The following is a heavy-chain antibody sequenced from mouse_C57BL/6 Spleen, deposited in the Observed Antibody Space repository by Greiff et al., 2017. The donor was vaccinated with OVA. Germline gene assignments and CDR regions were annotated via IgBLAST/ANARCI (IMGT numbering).Heavy chain of an antibody. CDR1: GYTFTSYW. Sequence: QVQLQQPGAELVMPGASVKLSCKASGYTFTSYWMHWVKQRPGQGLEWIGEIDPSDSYTNYNQKFKGKSTLTVDKSSSTAYMQLSSLTSADSAVYDCARSGGTEARPRDEGRAWFAYWGQGTLVTVSA. CDR3: ARSGGTEARPRDEGRAWFAY. D-gene: IGHD3-1*01. V-gene: IGHV1-69*01. CDR2: IDPSDSYT. J-gene: IGHJ3*01.